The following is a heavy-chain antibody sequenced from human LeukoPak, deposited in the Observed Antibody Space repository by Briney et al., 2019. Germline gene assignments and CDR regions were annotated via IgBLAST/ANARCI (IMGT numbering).Heavy chain of an antibody. D-gene: IGHD3-22*01. CDR1: GYTFTSYA. CDR2: INAGNGNT. V-gene: IGHV1-3*01. J-gene: IGHJ4*02. Sequence: ASVKVSCKASGYTFTSYAMHWVRQAPGQRLEWMGWINAGNGNTKYSQKFQGRVTITRDTSASTAYMELSSLRSEDTAVYYCARETSYYYDSSGGNEFDYWGQGTLVTVSS. CDR3: ARETSYYYDSSGGNEFDY.